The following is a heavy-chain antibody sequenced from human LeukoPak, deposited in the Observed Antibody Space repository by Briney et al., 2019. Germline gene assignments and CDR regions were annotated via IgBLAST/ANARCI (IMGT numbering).Heavy chain of an antibody. CDR1: GGSIGNYY. J-gene: IGHJ4*02. V-gene: IGHV4-4*07. Sequence: PSETLSLTCTVSGGSIGNYYWSWIRQPAGKRLEWLGRIYSSGSTNYNPSLESRVTVSVDTSKNQFSLKLSSVTAADTAVYYCAREHMVRGVINRWGQGALVTVSS. CDR3: AREHMVRGVINR. D-gene: IGHD3-10*01. CDR2: IYSSGST.